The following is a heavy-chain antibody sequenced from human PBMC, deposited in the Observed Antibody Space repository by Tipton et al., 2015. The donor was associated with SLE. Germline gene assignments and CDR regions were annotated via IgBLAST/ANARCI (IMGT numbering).Heavy chain of an antibody. CDR2: VFYTGRT. D-gene: IGHD3-10*01. J-gene: IGHJ4*02. CDR3: ARDQVTMVRGVVLTPEY. CDR1: GASLTGDY. Sequence: TLSLTCTVSGASLTGDYWSWIRQPPGKGLEWIGYVFYTGRTSYNSPLMSRVTISIDTSYNQFSLRLTTVTAADTAVYYCARDQVTMVRGVVLTPEYWGQGTLVTVSS. V-gene: IGHV4-59*12.